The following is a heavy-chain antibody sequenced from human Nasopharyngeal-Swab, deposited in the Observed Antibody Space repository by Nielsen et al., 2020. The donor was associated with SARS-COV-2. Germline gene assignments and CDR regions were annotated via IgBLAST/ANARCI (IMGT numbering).Heavy chain of an antibody. CDR2: IHYSGSA. CDR3: ARSEMATTWDY. V-gene: IGHV4-59*01. Sequence: GSLRLSCTVSGASISSYFWSWIRQSPGKGLEWIGYIHYSGSAKYSPSLKSRVTISVDTSKNQFSLKLSSVTAADTAVYYCARSEMATTWDYWGQGTLVTVSS. D-gene: IGHD5-24*01. CDR1: GASISSYF. J-gene: IGHJ4*02.